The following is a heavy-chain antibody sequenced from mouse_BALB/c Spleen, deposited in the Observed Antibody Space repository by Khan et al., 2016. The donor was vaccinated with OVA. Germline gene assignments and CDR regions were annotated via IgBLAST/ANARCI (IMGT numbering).Heavy chain of an antibody. CDR3: ARQPYYNNNVMDY. D-gene: IGHD2-5*01. CDR2: IWSDGST. V-gene: IGHV2-6-1*01. Sequence: QVQLQQSGPGLVAPSQSLSITCTISGFSLTNYGIHWVRQPPGKGLEWLVVIWSDGSTTYNSALKSRLTITKANPKSQVFLKMNSLQTEDTAIYFCARQPYYNNNVMDYWGQGTSVTVSS. CDR1: GFSLTNYG. J-gene: IGHJ4*01.